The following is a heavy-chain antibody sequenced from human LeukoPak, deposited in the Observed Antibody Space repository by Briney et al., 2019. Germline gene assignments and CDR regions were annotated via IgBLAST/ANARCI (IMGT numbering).Heavy chain of an antibody. D-gene: IGHD4-17*01. J-gene: IGHJ4*02. CDR2: ISGSGTTK. V-gene: IGHV3-48*02. CDR3: ARSATRTVSHIDY. CDR1: GFTFSSHS. Sequence: GGSLRLSCAASGFTFSSHSIYWVRQAPGKGLEWVSYISGSGTTKYYGDSVRGRFTISRDNAKNSLCLQMNSLRDEDTAVYYCARSATRTVSHIDYWGQGTLVTVSS.